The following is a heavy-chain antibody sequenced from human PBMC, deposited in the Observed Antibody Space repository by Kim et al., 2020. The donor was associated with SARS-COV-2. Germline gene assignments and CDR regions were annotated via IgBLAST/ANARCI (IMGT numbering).Heavy chain of an antibody. CDR2: IYYSGST. J-gene: IGHJ6*02. CDR1: GGSISSYY. CDR3: AKTVGRDGYNFSYYYYYGMDV. V-gene: IGHV4-59*08. D-gene: IGHD5-12*01. Sequence: SETLSLTCTVSGGSISSYYWSWIRQPPGKGLEWIGYIYYSGSTNYNPSLKSRVTISVDTSKNQFSLKLSSVTAADTAVYYCAKTVGRDGYNFSYYYYYGMDVWGQGTTVTVSS.